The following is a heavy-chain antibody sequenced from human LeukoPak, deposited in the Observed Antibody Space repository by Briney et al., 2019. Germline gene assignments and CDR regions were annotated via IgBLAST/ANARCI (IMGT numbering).Heavy chain of an antibody. CDR3: AKDVSGSWIFDY. J-gene: IGHJ4*02. V-gene: IGHV3-30*18. CDR2: ISYDGSNK. CDR1: GFTFSSYG. D-gene: IGHD1-26*01. Sequence: GGSLRLSCAASGFTFSSYGMHWVRQAPGKGLEWVAVISYDGSNKYYADSVKGRFTISRDNSKNTLYLQMNSLRAEDTAVYYCAKDVSGSWIFDYRGQGTLVTVSS.